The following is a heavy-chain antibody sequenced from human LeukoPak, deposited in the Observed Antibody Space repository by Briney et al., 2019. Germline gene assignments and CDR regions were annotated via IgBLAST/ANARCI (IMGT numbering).Heavy chain of an antibody. CDR2: MDPSGGST. CDR1: GYTFTSYY. Sequence: ASVKVSCKASGYTFTSYYMHWVRQAPGQGLEWMGVMDPSGGSTSYEQKFQGRITMTRDTSTSTVYMELSSLRSEDTAVYYCASNRYYDFWSGYYPEDYYYYMDVWGKGTTVTVSS. CDR3: ASNRYYDFWSGYYPEDYYYYMDV. V-gene: IGHV1-46*01. J-gene: IGHJ6*03. D-gene: IGHD3-3*01.